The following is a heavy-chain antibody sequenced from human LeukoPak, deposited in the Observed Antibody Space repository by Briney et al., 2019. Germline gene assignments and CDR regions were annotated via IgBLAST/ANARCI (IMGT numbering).Heavy chain of an antibody. V-gene: IGHV3-66*01. D-gene: IGHD3/OR15-3a*01. J-gene: IGHJ4*02. Sequence: GGSLRLSCAASGFTVSSNYMSWVRQAPGKGLEWVPVIYSGGSTYYADSVKGRFTISRDNSKNTLYLQMNSLRAEDTAAYYCAREGLVSPVDYWGQGTLVTVSS. CDR1: GFTVSSNY. CDR2: IYSGGST. CDR3: AREGLVSPVDY.